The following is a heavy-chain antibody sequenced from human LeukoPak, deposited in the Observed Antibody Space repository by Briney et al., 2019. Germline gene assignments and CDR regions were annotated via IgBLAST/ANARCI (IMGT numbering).Heavy chain of an antibody. CDR1: GFTFSSYW. V-gene: IGHV3-48*04. Sequence: GGSLRLSCAASGFTFSSYWMSWVRQAPGKGLEWVSYISSSGSTIYYADSVKGRFTISRDNAKNSLYLQMNSLRAEDTAVYYCARDHRDPLYYYYMDVWGKGTTVTVSS. J-gene: IGHJ6*03. CDR3: ARDHRDPLYYYYMDV. CDR2: ISSSGSTI.